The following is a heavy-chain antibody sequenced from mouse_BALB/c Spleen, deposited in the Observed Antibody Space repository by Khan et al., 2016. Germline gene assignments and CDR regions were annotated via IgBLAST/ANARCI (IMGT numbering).Heavy chain of an antibody. D-gene: IGHD2-1*01. V-gene: IGHV1-87*01. CDR1: GYTFTSYW. CDR3: ARGGYGNYVFAY. CDR2: IYPGDGDT. Sequence: QVQLQQSGAELARHGASVKLSCKASGYTFTSYWMQWVKQRPGQGLQWIGTIYPGDGDTRYTQKFKGKATLTADKSSSTAYMQLSSLASEDSAVYYCARGGYGNYVFAYWGQGTLVTVSA. J-gene: IGHJ3*01.